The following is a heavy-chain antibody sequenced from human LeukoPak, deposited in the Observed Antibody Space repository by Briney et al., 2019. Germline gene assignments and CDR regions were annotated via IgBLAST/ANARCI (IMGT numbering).Heavy chain of an antibody. J-gene: IGHJ6*02. Sequence: SETLSLTCTVSGGSISSYYWSWIRQPPGKGLEWIGYIYYSGSTNYNPSLKSRVTISIDTSKNQFSLKLSSVTAADTAVYYCARGGKAVAGSRPRYGMDVWGQGTTVTVSS. CDR2: IYYSGST. V-gene: IGHV4-59*12. D-gene: IGHD6-19*01. CDR1: GGSISSYY. CDR3: ARGGKAVAGSRPRYGMDV.